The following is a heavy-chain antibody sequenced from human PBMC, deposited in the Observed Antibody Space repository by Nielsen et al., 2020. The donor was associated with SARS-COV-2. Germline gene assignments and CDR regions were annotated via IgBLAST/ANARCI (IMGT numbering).Heavy chain of an antibody. V-gene: IGHV1-2*04. Sequence: WVRQAPGQGLEWMGWINPNSGGTNYAQKFQGWVTMTRDTSISTAYMELSRLRSDDTAVYYCARGPGDCSGGSCYSAVGGYTYFYFGMDVWGQGTTVTVSS. CDR2: INPNSGGT. CDR3: ARGPGDCSGGSCYSAVGGYTYFYFGMDV. D-gene: IGHD2-15*01. J-gene: IGHJ6*02.